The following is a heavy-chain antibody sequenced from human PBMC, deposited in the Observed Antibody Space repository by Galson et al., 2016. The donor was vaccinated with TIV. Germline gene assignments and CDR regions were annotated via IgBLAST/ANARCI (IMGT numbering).Heavy chain of an antibody. CDR2: IYDRGST. D-gene: IGHD1-1*01. CDR3: ARAVNWNAPEFGY. J-gene: IGHJ4*02. V-gene: IGHV4-4*07. Sequence: KGLEWIGRIYDRGSTDYNPSLKSRVTMSVDTSKNQSSLKLTSMTAADTAVYYCARAVNWNAPEFGYWGQGTLVTVSS.